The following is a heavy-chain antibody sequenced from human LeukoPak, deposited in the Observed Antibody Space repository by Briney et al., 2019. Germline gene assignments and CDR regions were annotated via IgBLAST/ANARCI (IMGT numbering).Heavy chain of an antibody. CDR3: ARGYYDSSGYYQHADY. D-gene: IGHD3-22*01. CDR1: GFTFSSYW. Sequence: GGSLRLSSAASGFTFSSYWMNWVRQAPGKGLEWVANIKRDGSEKYYVDSVRGRFTISRDNAKNSLFLQMSSLRAEDTAVYYCARGYYDSSGYYQHADYWGQGTLVTISS. V-gene: IGHV3-7*04. J-gene: IGHJ4*02. CDR2: IKRDGSEK.